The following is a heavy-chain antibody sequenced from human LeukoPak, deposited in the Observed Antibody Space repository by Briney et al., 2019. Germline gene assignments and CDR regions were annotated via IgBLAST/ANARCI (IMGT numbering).Heavy chain of an antibody. V-gene: IGHV4-61*02. CDR3: ARDRYKWQLSD. CDR1: SGSISSGSYY. J-gene: IGHJ4*02. D-gene: IGHD1-20*01. CDR2: IYTSGST. Sequence: SETLSLTCTVSSGSISSGSYYWSWIRQPAGKGLEWIGRIYTSGSTNYNPSLKSRLTISVDTSKNQFSLKLSSVTAADTAVYYCARDRYKWQLSDWGQGTLVTVSS.